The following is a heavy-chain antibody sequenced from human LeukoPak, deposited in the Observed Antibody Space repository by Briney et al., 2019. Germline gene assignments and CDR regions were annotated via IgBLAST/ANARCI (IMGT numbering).Heavy chain of an antibody. V-gene: IGHV1-18*01. CDR1: GYTFTSYG. J-gene: IGHJ4*02. Sequence: ASVKVSCKASGYTFTSYGISWVRQAPGQGLEWMGWISAYNGNTNYAQKLQGRVTMTTDTSTSTAYMELRSLRSDDTAVYYCATFQQSYSSGWYPHGYWGQGTLVTVSS. CDR3: ATFQQSYSSGWYPHGY. CDR2: ISAYNGNT. D-gene: IGHD6-19*01.